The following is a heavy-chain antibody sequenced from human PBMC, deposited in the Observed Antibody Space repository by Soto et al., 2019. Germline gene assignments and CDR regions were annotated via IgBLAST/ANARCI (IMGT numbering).Heavy chain of an antibody. CDR2: ISWNSGSI. CDR1: GFTFDDYA. CDR3: ARPDYGDYPGDAFDI. D-gene: IGHD4-17*01. V-gene: IGHV3-9*01. Sequence: EVQLVESGGGLVQPGRSLRLSCAASGFTFDDYAMHWVRQAPGKGLEWVSGISWNSGSIGYADSVKGRFTISRDNAKNSLYLQINSLRAEDTALYYCARPDYGDYPGDAFDIWGQGTMVTVSS. J-gene: IGHJ3*02.